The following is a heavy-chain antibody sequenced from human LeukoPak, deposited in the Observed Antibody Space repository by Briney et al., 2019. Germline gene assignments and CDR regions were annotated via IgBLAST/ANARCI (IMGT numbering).Heavy chain of an antibody. J-gene: IGHJ6*03. Sequence: PSETLSLTCTVSGGSISSSSYYWGWIRQPLGKGLEWIGSIYYSGSTYYNPSLKSRVTTSVDTSKNQFSLKLSSVTAADTAVYYCARDRLVVPAMAYYYYMDVWGKGTTVTVSS. CDR2: IYYSGST. CDR3: ARDRLVVPAMAYYYYMDV. CDR1: GGSISSSSYY. D-gene: IGHD2-2*01. V-gene: IGHV4-39*07.